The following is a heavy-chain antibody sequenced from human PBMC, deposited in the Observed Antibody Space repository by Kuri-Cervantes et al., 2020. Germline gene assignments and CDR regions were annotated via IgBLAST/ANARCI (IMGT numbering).Heavy chain of an antibody. V-gene: IGHV4-59*13. CDR3: ARTRYDILTGYFYYYYGMDV. CDR2: IYYSGST. Sequence: ESLKISCTVSGGSISSYYWSWIRQPPGKGLEWIGYIYYSGSTNYNPSLKSRVTMSVDSSKNQFSLKLSSVTAADTAVYYCARTRYDILTGYFYYYYGMDVWGQGTTVTVSS. D-gene: IGHD3-9*01. J-gene: IGHJ6*02. CDR1: GGSISSYY.